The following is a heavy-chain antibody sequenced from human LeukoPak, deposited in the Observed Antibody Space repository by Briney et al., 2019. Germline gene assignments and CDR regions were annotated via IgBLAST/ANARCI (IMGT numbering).Heavy chain of an antibody. Sequence: PGGSLRLSCAGSGFRFSTYGLHWVRQAPGKGLEWLGYVWFDGSNSDYVDPVKGRFTISRDNSKNTVFLQMNSLRAEGTAVYHCARFAGSDYTGSFDLWGQGTPVTVSS. CDR3: ARFAGSDYTGSFDL. V-gene: IGHV3-33*01. CDR1: GFRFSTYG. CDR2: VWFDGSNS. D-gene: IGHD3-10*01. J-gene: IGHJ4*02.